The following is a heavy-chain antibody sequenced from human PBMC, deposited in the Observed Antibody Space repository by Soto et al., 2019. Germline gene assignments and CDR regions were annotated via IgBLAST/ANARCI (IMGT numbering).Heavy chain of an antibody. D-gene: IGHD2-2*01. J-gene: IGHJ6*03. CDR2: ISWNSGSI. Sequence: EVQLVESGGGLVQPGRSLRLSCAASGFTFVDYAMHWVRQAPGKGLEWVSGISWNSGSIGYADSVKGRFTISRDNAKNSLYLQMNSLRAEDTALYYCAKGYCSSTSCYPDYYYYYYMDVWGKGTTVTVSS. CDR3: AKGYCSSTSCYPDYYYYYYMDV. CDR1: GFTFVDYA. V-gene: IGHV3-9*01.